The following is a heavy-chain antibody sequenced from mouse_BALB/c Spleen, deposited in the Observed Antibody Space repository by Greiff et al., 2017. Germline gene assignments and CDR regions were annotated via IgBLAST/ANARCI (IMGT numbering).Heavy chain of an antibody. D-gene: IGHD1-2*01. CDR3: ARNYYGYDGWFAY. Sequence: VQRVESGPGLVAPSQSLSITCTVSGFSLTSYGVHWVRQPPGKGLEWLGVIWAGGSTNYNSALMSRLSISKDNSKSQVFLKMNSLQTDDTAMYYCARNYYGYDGWFAYWGQGTLVTVSA. CDR2: IWAGGST. V-gene: IGHV2-9*02. CDR1: GFSLTSYG. J-gene: IGHJ3*01.